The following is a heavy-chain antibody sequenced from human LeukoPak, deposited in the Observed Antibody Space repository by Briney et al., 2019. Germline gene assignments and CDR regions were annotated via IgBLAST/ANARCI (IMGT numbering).Heavy chain of an antibody. D-gene: IGHD2-15*01. CDR3: TREVWYDALSFDY. J-gene: IGHJ4*02. Sequence: PGTSLRLSCAASGFTFSTYAMHWVRQAPGKGLEWVAVISYDGSHKYYADSVKGRFTISRDNSKNMLELQMNSLTTEDTAVYYCTREVWYDALSFDYWGQGTLVSVSS. CDR2: ISYDGSHK. V-gene: IGHV3-30-3*01. CDR1: GFTFSTYA.